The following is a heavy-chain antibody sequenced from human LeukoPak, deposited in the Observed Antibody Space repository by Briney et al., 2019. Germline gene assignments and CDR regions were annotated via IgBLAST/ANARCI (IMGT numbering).Heavy chain of an antibody. CDR2: ISWNSGSI. CDR1: GFIFDDYA. Sequence: GGSLRLSCAASGFIFDDYAMHWVRQAPGKGLEWVSGISWNSGSIGYADSVKGRFTISRDNAKNSLYLQMNSLRAEDTALYYCAKGYDYWGQGTLVTVSS. CDR3: AKGYDY. J-gene: IGHJ4*02. V-gene: IGHV3-9*01.